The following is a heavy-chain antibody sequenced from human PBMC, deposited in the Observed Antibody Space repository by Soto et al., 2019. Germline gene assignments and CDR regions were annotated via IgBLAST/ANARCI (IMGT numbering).Heavy chain of an antibody. J-gene: IGHJ4*02. V-gene: IGHV3-9*01. D-gene: IGHD6-19*01. CDR2: ISWNSGSI. CDR3: AKDRGLVLSFYFDY. Sequence: DVQLVESGGGLVQPGRSLRLSCAASGFTFDGYAMHWVRQAPGKGLEWFSGISWNSGSIGYADSVKGRFTISRDNAKNSLYLQMNSLRAEDTALYYCAKDRGLVLSFYFDYWGQGTLVTVSS. CDR1: GFTFDGYA.